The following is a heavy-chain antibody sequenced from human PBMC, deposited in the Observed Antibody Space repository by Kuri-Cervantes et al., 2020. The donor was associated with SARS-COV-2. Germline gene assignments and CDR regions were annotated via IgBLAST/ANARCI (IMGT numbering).Heavy chain of an antibody. CDR3: ARVLICGGSCYAFDI. V-gene: IGHV1-2*02. Sequence: ASVKVFCKASGYTFTGYYMHWVRQAPGQGLEWMGWINPNSGGTNYAQKFQGRVTMTRDTSISTAYMELSRLRSDDTAVYYCARVLICGGSCYAFDIWGQGTMVTVSS. D-gene: IGHD2-15*01. CDR2: INPNSGGT. CDR1: GYTFTGYY. J-gene: IGHJ3*02.